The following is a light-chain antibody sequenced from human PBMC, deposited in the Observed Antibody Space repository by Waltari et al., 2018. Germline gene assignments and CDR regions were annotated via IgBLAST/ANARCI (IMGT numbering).Light chain of an antibody. J-gene: IGLJ3*02. CDR2: DVS. V-gene: IGLV2-14*03. Sequence: QSALTQPASVSGSPGQSSTMSCTGTSSDIGTYNYVSWYQQHPGKAPKLMISDVSNRPSVVSNRFSGSQSGITASLTISGLRAEDEADYYCSSYSDSSTLVVFGGGTKLTVL. CDR3: SSYSDSSTLVV. CDR1: SSDIGTYNY.